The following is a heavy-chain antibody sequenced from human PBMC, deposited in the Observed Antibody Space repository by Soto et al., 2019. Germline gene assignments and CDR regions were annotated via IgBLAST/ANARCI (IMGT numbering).Heavy chain of an antibody. V-gene: IGHV4-59*01. D-gene: IGHD6-19*01. CDR2: VYYSGGT. CDR1: GGPISSYY. J-gene: IGHJ5*02. CDR3: ARNHRYHPGCYES. Sequence: SETLSLTCTVSGGPISSYYWTWIRQPPGKGLEWIGYVYYSGGTNYNPSLQSRVTISVDTSKSQFSLNLSSVTAADTAVYYCARNHRYHPGCYESWGQGIRVTVSS.